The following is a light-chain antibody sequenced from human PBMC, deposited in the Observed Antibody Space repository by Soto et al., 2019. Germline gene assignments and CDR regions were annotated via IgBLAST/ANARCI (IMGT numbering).Light chain of an antibody. V-gene: IGKV3-15*01. CDR3: QHSNNWPRT. Sequence: EIVMTQSPATLSMSPEERATLSCRASQSVSSNLAWYQHKPGQAPRLLIYGASTRATGIPARFSGSGSGTEFTLTISSLQSEDLALYYCQHSNNWPRTFGQGTKLEIK. CDR2: GAS. CDR1: QSVSSN. J-gene: IGKJ2*01.